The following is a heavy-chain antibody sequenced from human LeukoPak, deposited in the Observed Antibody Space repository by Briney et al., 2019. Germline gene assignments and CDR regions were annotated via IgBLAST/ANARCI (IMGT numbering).Heavy chain of an antibody. Sequence: GGSLSLSCAASGFTFSRYSMNWVRQAPGKGLEWVSSISTTSRYIYYADSVQGRFTVTRDNAKNSLSLQMNSLRADDTAVYYCARGNSDYDHDYWGQGTLVTVPS. D-gene: IGHD5-12*01. CDR1: GFTFSRYS. V-gene: IGHV3-21*01. CDR2: ISTTSRYI. CDR3: ARGNSDYDHDY. J-gene: IGHJ4*02.